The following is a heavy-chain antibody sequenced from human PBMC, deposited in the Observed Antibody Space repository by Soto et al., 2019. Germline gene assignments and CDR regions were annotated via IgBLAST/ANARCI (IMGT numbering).Heavy chain of an antibody. V-gene: IGHV1-69*04. CDR1: GGTFSSST. J-gene: IGHJ4*02. D-gene: IGHD6-19*01. CDR3: ARDAGIAVAGNRQFDY. Sequence: SLKVSCKSSGGTFSSSTISWVRQAPGQGLEWMGRIIPILGIANYAQKFQGRVTITADKSTSTAYMELSSLRSEDTAVYYCARDAGIAVAGNRQFDYWGQGTLVTVSS. CDR2: IIPILGIA.